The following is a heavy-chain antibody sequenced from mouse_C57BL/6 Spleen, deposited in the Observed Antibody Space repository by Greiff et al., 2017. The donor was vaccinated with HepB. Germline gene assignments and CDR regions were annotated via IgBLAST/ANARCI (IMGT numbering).Heavy chain of an antibody. CDR3: ARDRGDAMDY. CDR1: GYTFTSYW. J-gene: IGHJ4*01. CDR2: IHPNSGST. V-gene: IGHV1-64*01. Sequence: QVQLQQPGAELVKPGASVKLSCKASGYTFTSYWMHWVKQRPGQGLEWIGMIHPNSGSTNYNEKFKSKATLTVDKSSSTAYMQISSLTSEDSAVYYCARDRGDAMDYWGQGTSVTVSS.